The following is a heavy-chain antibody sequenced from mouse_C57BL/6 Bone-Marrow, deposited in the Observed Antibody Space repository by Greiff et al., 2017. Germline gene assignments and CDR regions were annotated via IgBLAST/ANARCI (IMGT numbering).Heavy chain of an antibody. D-gene: IGHD1-1*01. Sequence: VQLQQSGAELMKPGASVKLSCKATGYTFTGYWIEWVKQRPGHGLEWIGEILPGSGSTNYNEKFKGKAPFTAATSSNPAYMQLSSLTTADSVIYYCARSRIYYYGSIPFYWYFEVWGTGTTVTVSS. J-gene: IGHJ1*03. CDR2: ILPGSGST. CDR1: GYTFTGYW. V-gene: IGHV1-9*01. CDR3: ARSRIYYYGSIPFYWYFEV.